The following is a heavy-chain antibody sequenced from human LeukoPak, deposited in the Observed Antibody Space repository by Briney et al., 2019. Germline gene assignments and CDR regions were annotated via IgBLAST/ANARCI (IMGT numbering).Heavy chain of an antibody. Sequence: GGSLRLSCAASGFTFSSYSMNWVRQAPGKGLEWVSSISSSISYIYYADSVKGRFTISRDNAKNSLYLQMNSLRAEDTAVYYCPRDAGGYVPLDYWGQGTLVTVSS. CDR3: PRDAGGYVPLDY. D-gene: IGHD5-12*01. CDR1: GFTFSSYS. CDR2: ISSSISYI. V-gene: IGHV3-21*01. J-gene: IGHJ4*02.